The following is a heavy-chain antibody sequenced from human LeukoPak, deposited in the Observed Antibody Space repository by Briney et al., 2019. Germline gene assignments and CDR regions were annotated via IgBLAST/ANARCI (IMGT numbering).Heavy chain of an antibody. CDR3: AMLYCSAGSCYTGLGNAFDI. CDR2: ISCNGRST. V-gene: IGHV3-23*01. CDR1: GFTFSSYA. Sequence: GRSLRLSCAASGFTFSSYAMHWVRQAPGRGLEWVSAISCNGRSTYYADSVKGRFTISRDNSKDTLYLQMNSLRAEDTAVYYCAMLYCSAGSCYTGLGNAFDIWGQGTMVTVSS. D-gene: IGHD2-15*01. J-gene: IGHJ3*02.